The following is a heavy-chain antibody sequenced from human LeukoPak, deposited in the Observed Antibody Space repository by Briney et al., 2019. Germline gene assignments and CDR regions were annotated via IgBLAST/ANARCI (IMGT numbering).Heavy chain of an antibody. V-gene: IGHV4-34*01. CDR3: ARASSGWYNGLSY. CDR1: GGSFSGYY. Sequence: SETLSLTCAVYGGSFSGYYWSWIRQPPGKGLEWIGEINHSGSTNYNPSLKSRVTISVDTSKNQFSLKPSSVTAADTAVYYCARASSGWYNGLSYWGQGTLVTVSS. D-gene: IGHD6-19*01. CDR2: INHSGST. J-gene: IGHJ4*02.